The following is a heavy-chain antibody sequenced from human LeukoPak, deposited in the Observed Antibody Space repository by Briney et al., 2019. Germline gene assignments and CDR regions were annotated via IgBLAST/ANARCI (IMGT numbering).Heavy chain of an antibody. V-gene: IGHV4-34*01. J-gene: IGHJ4*02. Sequence: PSETLSLTCAVYGGSFSGYYWSWIRQPPGKGLEWIGEINHSGSTNYNPSLKSRVTISVDTSKNQFSLKLSSVTAADTAVYYCARAKDSSGWYYFDYWGQGTLVTVSS. CDR2: INHSGST. CDR3: ARAKDSSGWYYFDY. D-gene: IGHD6-19*01. CDR1: GGSFSGYY.